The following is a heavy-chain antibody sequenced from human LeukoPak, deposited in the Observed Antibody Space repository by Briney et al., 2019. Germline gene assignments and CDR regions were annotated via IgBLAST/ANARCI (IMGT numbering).Heavy chain of an antibody. CDR3: ARVGGIAVAGTPSFDY. J-gene: IGHJ4*02. V-gene: IGHV4-34*01. D-gene: IGHD6-19*01. CDR1: GGSLSDYY. CDR2: INHSGST. Sequence: LEALSLTGAVYGGSLSDYYWSWIRQPPGKGLEWIGEINHSGSTNYNPSLKSRVTISVDTSKNQFSLKLSSVTAADTAVYYCARVGGIAVAGTPSFDYWGQGTLVTVSS.